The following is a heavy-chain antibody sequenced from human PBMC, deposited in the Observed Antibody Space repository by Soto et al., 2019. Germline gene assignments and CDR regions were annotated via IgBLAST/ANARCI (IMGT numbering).Heavy chain of an antibody. J-gene: IGHJ4*02. CDR3: AREGLYDYVWGSYRSLGDY. CDR1: GYTFTSYG. CDR2: ISAYNGNT. D-gene: IGHD3-16*02. Sequence: SVKVSCKASGYTFTSYGISWVRQAPGQGLEWMGWISAYNGNTNYAQKLQGRVTMTTDTSTSTAYMELRSLRSDDTAVYYCAREGLYDYVWGSYRSLGDYWGQGTLVTVSS. V-gene: IGHV1-18*01.